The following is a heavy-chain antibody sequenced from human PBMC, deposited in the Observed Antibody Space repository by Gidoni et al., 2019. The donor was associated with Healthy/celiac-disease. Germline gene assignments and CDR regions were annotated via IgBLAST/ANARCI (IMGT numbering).Heavy chain of an antibody. Sequence: QVQLQQWGAGLLKPSETLSLTCAVYGGSFSGYYWSWIRQPPGKGLEWIGEINHSGSTNYNPFLKSRVTISVDTSKNQFSLKLSSVTAADTAVYYCARGGAAAGKGNFDYWGQGTLVTVSS. CDR2: INHSGST. V-gene: IGHV4-34*01. J-gene: IGHJ4*02. D-gene: IGHD6-13*01. CDR3: ARGGAAAGKGNFDY. CDR1: GGSFSGYY.